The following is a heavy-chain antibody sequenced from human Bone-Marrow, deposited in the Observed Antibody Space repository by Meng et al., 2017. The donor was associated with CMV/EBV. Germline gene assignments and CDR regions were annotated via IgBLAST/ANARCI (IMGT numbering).Heavy chain of an antibody. J-gene: IGHJ3*02. D-gene: IGHD2-2*02. V-gene: IGHV4-34*01. Sequence: GSLRLSCAVYGGSFSGYYWSWIRQPPGKGLEWIGEINHSGSTNYNPSLKSRVTISVDTSKNQFSLKLSSVTAADTAVYYCARGRCSSTSCYKGVIRAFDIWGQGTMVTGSS. CDR3: ARGRCSSTSCYKGVIRAFDI. CDR2: INHSGST. CDR1: GGSFSGYY.